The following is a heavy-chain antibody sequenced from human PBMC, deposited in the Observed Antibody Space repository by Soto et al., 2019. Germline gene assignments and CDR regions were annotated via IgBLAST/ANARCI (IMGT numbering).Heavy chain of an antibody. Sequence: GGSLRLSCAASGFTVGSNYMSWVRQAPGKGLEWVSVIYSGGSTYYADSVKGRFTISRDNSKNTLYLQMNSLRAEDTAVYYCARDFTYGSGSYLYYYGMDVWVQGTAVTVSS. CDR2: IYSGGST. V-gene: IGHV3-66*01. CDR3: ARDFTYGSGSYLYYYGMDV. CDR1: GFTVGSNY. J-gene: IGHJ6*02. D-gene: IGHD3-10*01.